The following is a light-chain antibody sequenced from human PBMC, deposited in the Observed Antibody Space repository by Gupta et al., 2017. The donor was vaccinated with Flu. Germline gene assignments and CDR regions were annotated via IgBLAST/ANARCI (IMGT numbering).Light chain of an antibody. J-gene: IGKJ2*01. CDR1: QEIEKY. CDR3: RQNDTRPPST. Sequence: SSLYASVGDRRTITCQTSQEIEKYLNWYKRKPGKAPKRLIKETSHWQTGVPSRFSGSGYGEDVTFTISVRQAEDVATYFCRQNDTRPPSTFGQGTKVDI. V-gene: IGKV1-33*01. CDR2: ETS.